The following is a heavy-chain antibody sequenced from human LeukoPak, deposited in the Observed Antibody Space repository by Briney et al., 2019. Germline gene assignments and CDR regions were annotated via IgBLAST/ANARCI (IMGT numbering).Heavy chain of an antibody. CDR2: IYHSGST. V-gene: IGHV4-38-2*01. D-gene: IGHD2-15*01. J-gene: IGHJ3*02. Sequence: PSETLSLTCAVSGYSISSGYYWGWIRPPPGKGLEWIGSIYHSGSTYYNPSPKSRVTISVDTSKNQFSLKLSSVTAADTAVYYCARHGESVVVVAAMGAFDIWGQGTMVTVSS. CDR1: GYSISSGYY. CDR3: ARHGESVVVVAAMGAFDI.